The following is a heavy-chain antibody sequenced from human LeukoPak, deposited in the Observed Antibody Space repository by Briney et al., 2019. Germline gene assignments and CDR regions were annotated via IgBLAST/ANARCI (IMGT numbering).Heavy chain of an antibody. V-gene: IGHV3-21*01. D-gene: IGHD6-19*01. CDR1: GFTFSSYS. Sequence: GGSLRLSCAASGFTFSSYSMNWVRQAPGKGLEWVSSISSSSSYIYYADSVEGRFTISRDNAKNSLYLQMNSLRAEDTAVYYCARLGGIAVAHPDYWGQGTLVTVSS. CDR2: ISSSSSYI. J-gene: IGHJ4*02. CDR3: ARLGGIAVAHPDY.